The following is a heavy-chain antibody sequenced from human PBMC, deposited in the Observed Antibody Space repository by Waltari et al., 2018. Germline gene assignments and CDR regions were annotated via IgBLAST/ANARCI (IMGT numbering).Heavy chain of an antibody. D-gene: IGHD1-26*01. CDR2: FDPEDGET. J-gene: IGHJ4*02. Sequence: VQSGAEVKKPGASVKVSCKVSGYTLTELSMHWVRQAPGKGLEWMGGFDPEDGETIYAQKFQGRVTMTEDTSTDTAYMELCSLWSEYSAVYYCTTVGATQWYYFDYWGQGTLVTVSS. CDR3: TTVGATQWYYFDY. V-gene: IGHV1-24*01. CDR1: GYTLTELS.